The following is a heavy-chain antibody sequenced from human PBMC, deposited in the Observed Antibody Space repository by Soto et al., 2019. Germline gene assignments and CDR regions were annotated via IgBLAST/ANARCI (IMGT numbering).Heavy chain of an antibody. J-gene: IGHJ4*02. V-gene: IGHV3-23*01. CDR2: ISGSGGST. D-gene: IGHD6-6*01. CDR1: GFTFSSYA. Sequence: GGSLRLSCAGSGFTFSSYAMNWVRQAPGKGLEWVSAISGSGGSTYYADSVKGRFTISRDNSKNTLYLQMNSLRVEDTAVYYCAKTLAARLGLDYWGQGTLVTVSS. CDR3: AKTLAARLGLDY.